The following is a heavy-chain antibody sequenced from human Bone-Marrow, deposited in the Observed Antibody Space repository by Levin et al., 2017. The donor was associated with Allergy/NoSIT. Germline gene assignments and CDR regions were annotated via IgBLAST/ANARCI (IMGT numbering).Heavy chain of an antibody. CDR1: GGSISSSY. V-gene: IGHV4-59*01. D-gene: IGHD3-10*01. CDR2: IYYSGNT. J-gene: IGHJ5*02. Sequence: SETLSLTCAVSGGSISSSYWSWIRQPPGRGLEWIGHIYYSGNTNYNPSLQSRVTISADTSKNQFSLRLSSVTAADTAVYYCARRNYYGSGSYYMNWFDPWGQGALVTVSS. CDR3: ARRNYYGSGSYYMNWFDP.